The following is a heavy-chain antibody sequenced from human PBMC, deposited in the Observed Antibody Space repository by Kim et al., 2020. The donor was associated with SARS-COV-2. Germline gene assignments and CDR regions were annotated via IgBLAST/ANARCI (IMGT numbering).Heavy chain of an antibody. V-gene: IGHV3-9*01. Sequence: GGSLRLSCAASGFTFDDYAMHWVRQAPGKGLEWVSGISRNSGSIGYADSVKGRFTISRDNAKNSLYLQMNSLRAEDTSLYYCAKDIGYGGSYYFVYWCQG. D-gene: IGHD1-26*01. CDR2: ISRNSGSI. CDR3: AKDIGYGGSYYFVY. CDR1: GFTFDDYA. J-gene: IGHJ4*02.